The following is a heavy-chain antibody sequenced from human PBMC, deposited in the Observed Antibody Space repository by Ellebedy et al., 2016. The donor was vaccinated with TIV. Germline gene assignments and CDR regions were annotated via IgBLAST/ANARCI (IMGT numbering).Heavy chain of an antibody. Sequence: GESLKISCAASGFTFSNFWMTWVRQAPGKGLEWVANIKPDGSEIYYVDFVKGRFTISRDNAKNSVYLQMNSLRAEDTAVYYCLRAMGTDWGQGTLVTVSS. V-gene: IGHV3-7*01. J-gene: IGHJ4*02. CDR3: LRAMGTD. CDR2: IKPDGSEI. CDR1: GFTFSNFW. D-gene: IGHD7-27*01.